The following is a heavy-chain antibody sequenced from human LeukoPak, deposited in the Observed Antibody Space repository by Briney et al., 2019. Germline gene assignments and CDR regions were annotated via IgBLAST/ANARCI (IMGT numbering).Heavy chain of an antibody. CDR3: ARDVKTYYYGSGSYYNVY. D-gene: IGHD3-10*01. CDR1: GFTVSSNY. CDR2: IYSGGST. V-gene: IGHV3-53*01. Sequence: GGSLRLSCAASGFTVSSNYMSWVRQAPGKGLEWVSVIYSGGSTYYADSVKGRFTISRDNSKNTLYLQMNSLRAEDTAVYYCARDVKTYYYGSGSYYNVYWGQGTLVTVSS. J-gene: IGHJ4*02.